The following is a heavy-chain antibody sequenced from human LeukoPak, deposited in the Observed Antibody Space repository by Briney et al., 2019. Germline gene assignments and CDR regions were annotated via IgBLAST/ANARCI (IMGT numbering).Heavy chain of an antibody. CDR3: VKDWAYCGADCYSTAFHI. CDR2: LNWNGVMT. CDR1: GFTFEDYG. J-gene: IGHJ3*02. Sequence: GGSLRLSCTASGFTFEDYGMSWVRQAPGKGLEWVSGLNWNGVMTWDAESVKGGFTISSDNAKNSRYLQMNSLRAADTAVYHCVKDWAYCGADCYSTAFHIWGPGTMVTVS. D-gene: IGHD2-21*02. V-gene: IGHV3-20*01.